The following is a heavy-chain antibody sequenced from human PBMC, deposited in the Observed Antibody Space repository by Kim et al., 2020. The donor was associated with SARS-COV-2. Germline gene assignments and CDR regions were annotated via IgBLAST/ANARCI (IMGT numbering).Heavy chain of an antibody. CDR3: ARGGHSSSWYTYYYYYGMDG. V-gene: IGHV3-33*01. CDR1: GFTFSSYG. J-gene: IGHJ6*02. Sequence: GGSLRLSCAASGFTFSSYGMHWVRQAPGKGLEWVAVIWYDGSNKYYADSVKGRFTISRDNSKNTLYLQMNSLRAEDTAVYYCARGGHSSSWYTYYYYYGMDGWGQGTTVTVSS. D-gene: IGHD6-13*01. CDR2: IWYDGSNK.